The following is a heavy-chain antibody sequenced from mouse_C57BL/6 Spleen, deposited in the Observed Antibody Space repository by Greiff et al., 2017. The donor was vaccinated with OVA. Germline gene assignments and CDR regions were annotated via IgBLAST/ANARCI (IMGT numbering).Heavy chain of an antibody. CDR1: GFTFSDYY. D-gene: IGHD4-1*01. J-gene: IGHJ1*03. CDR3: ASQWMALTGDWYFDV. Sequence: EVKLVESGGGLVQPGGSLKLSCAASGFTFSDYYMYWVRQTPEKRLEWVAYISNGGGNTYYPDTVKGRFTISRDNAKNTLYLQMSRLKTEDTAMYYCASQWMALTGDWYFDVWGTGTTVTVSS. V-gene: IGHV5-12*01. CDR2: ISNGGGNT.